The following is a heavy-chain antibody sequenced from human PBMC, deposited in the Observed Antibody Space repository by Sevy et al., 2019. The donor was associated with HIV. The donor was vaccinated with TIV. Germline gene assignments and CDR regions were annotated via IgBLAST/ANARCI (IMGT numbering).Heavy chain of an antibody. CDR3: ARAWRDRWYFDL. J-gene: IGHJ2*01. Sequence: GGSLRLSCVASGFTFGNYDMHWVRQAKGKGLEWVSAIGLAGDTYYPCSVKGRFTISREKDKKSLYLQMNSLRAGDTAVYYCARAWRDRWYFDLWGRGTLVTVSS. CDR2: IGLAGDT. V-gene: IGHV3-13*01. CDR1: GFTFGNYD.